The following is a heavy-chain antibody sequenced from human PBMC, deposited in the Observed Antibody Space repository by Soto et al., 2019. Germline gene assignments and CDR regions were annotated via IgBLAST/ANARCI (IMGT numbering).Heavy chain of an antibody. J-gene: IGHJ3*02. CDR2: IYKDFT. Sequence: EVQLVESGGGLVQPGGSLRLSCVASGFTVTDIYMNWVRQAPGKGLEWVSVIYKDFTDYADFVKGRFSVSTDSSKNALYLQMDNLRAEDTAVYYCAREPRYCSGGSCSIMGDAFDIWVQGAMVTVSS. CDR1: GFTVTDIY. CDR3: AREPRYCSGGSCSIMGDAFDI. D-gene: IGHD2-15*01. V-gene: IGHV3-66*01.